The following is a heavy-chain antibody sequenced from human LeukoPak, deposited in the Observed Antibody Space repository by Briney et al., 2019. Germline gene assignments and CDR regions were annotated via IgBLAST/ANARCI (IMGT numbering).Heavy chain of an antibody. CDR2: INHSGST. CDR1: GGSFSGYY. D-gene: IGHD6-13*01. J-gene: IGHJ5*02. Sequence: PSETLSLTCAVYGGSFSGYYWSWIRQPPGKGLEWIGEINHSGSTNYNPPLKSRVTIPVDTSKNQFSLKLSSVTAADTAVYYCARCSSSWLVRLFDPWGQGTLVTVSS. V-gene: IGHV4-34*01. CDR3: ARCSSSWLVRLFDP.